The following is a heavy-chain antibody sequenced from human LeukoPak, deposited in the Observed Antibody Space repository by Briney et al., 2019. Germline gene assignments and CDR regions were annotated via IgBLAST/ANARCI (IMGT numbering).Heavy chain of an antibody. Sequence: KTSETLSLTCAVYGVSFSRYYWSWIRQSPGKGLEWIAEIDHRGDTNYNPSVKSRVTISVDTSKNQFSLKVRSLSAADTAVYYCARGATISETGYFDFWGQGTLVTVSS. CDR3: ARGATISETGYFDF. D-gene: IGHD5-24*01. CDR2: IDHRGDT. V-gene: IGHV4-34*01. J-gene: IGHJ4*03. CDR1: GVSFSRYY.